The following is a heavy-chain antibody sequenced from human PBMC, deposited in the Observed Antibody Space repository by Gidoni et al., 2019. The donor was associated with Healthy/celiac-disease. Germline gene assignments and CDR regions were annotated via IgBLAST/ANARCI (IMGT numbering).Heavy chain of an antibody. J-gene: IGHJ4*02. Sequence: EVQLVESGGGLVQPGGSLRLSCAASGFPFSDHYMDWARQAPGKGLEWVGRTRNKANSYTTEYAASVKGRFTISRDDSKNSLYLQMNSLKTEDTAVYYCAGIAVAGTGYWGQGTLVTVSS. V-gene: IGHV3-72*01. CDR1: GFPFSDHY. CDR2: TRNKANSYTT. D-gene: IGHD6-19*01. CDR3: AGIAVAGTGY.